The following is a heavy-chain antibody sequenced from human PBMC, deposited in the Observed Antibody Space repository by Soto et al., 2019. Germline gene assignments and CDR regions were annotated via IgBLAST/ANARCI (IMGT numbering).Heavy chain of an antibody. Sequence: LSRTCTVSGGSISSGGYYWSWIRQHPGKGLEWIGYIYYSGSTYYNPSLKSRVTISVDTSKNQFSLKLSSVTAADTAVYYCARAQGGDSSGYYVAMAFDIWGQGTMVTVSS. J-gene: IGHJ3*02. CDR1: GGSISSGGYY. CDR2: IYYSGST. D-gene: IGHD3-22*01. CDR3: ARAQGGDSSGYYVAMAFDI. V-gene: IGHV4-31*03.